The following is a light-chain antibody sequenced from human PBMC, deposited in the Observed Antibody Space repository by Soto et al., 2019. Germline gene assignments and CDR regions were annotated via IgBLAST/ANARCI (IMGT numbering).Light chain of an antibody. J-gene: IGLJ1*01. CDR3: ATWDDSLKV. V-gene: IGLV1-47*01. CDR2: RNN. Sequence: QSVLTQPPSASGTPGQGVTISCSGSSSNIGSRYVYWYQQLPGTAPKLLIYRNNQRPSGVPDRFSGSKSGTSASLAISGLRTEDEADYYCATWDDSLKVFVTGTKVTVL. CDR1: SSNIGSRY.